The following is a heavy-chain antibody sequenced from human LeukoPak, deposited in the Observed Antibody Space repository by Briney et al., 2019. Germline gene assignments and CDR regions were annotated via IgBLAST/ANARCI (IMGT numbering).Heavy chain of an antibody. CDR1: GYTFTSYG. J-gene: IGHJ4*02. V-gene: IGHV1-18*01. CDR3: ARVPSGGSGALGFGDY. Sequence: ASVKVSCKASGYTFTSYGISWVRQAPGQGLEWMGWISAYNGNTNYAQKLQGRVTMTTDTSTSTAYMELRSLRSDDTAVYYRARVPSGGSGALGFGDYWGQGTLVTVSS. CDR2: ISAYNGNT. D-gene: IGHD2-15*01.